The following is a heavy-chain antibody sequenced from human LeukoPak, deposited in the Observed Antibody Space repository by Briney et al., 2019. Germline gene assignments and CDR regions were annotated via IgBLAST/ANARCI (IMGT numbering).Heavy chain of an antibody. Sequence: PGGSLRLSCAASGSNFYIYAMSWVRQAPGKGLEWVSSISGSGDNTYYADSVKGRYTISRDNSKNTLYLQMNTLRAEDTAVYYCVKDWSDEAKCGADCLEYWGQGTLVTVSS. J-gene: IGHJ4*02. CDR2: ISGSGDNT. CDR1: GSNFYIYA. CDR3: VKDWSDEAKCGADCLEY. V-gene: IGHV3-23*01. D-gene: IGHD2-21*02.